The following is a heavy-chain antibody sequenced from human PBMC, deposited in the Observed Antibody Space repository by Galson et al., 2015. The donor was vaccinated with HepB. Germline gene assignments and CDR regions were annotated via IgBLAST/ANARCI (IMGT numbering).Heavy chain of an antibody. J-gene: IGHJ4*02. CDR1: GGTFSSYA. Sequence: SVKVSCKASGGTFSSYAISWVRQAPGQGLEWMGGIIPIFGTANYAQKFQGRVTITADESTSTAYMELSSLRSEDTAVYYCARSFVVAYGSYYRGGFDYWGQGTLVTVSS. V-gene: IGHV1-69*13. CDR3: ARSFVVAYGSYYRGGFDY. D-gene: IGHD1-26*01. CDR2: IIPIFGTA.